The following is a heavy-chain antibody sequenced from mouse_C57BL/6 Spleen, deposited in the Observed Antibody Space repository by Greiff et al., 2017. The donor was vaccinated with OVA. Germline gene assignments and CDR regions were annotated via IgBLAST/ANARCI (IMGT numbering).Heavy chain of an antibody. CDR3: ASSIDYAEGGSFDY. D-gene: IGHD2-4*01. CDR1: GYTFTSYW. CDR2: IDPNSGGT. Sequence: QVHVKQPGAELVKPGASVKLSCKASGYTFTSYWMHWVKQRTGRGLEWIGRIDPNSGGTKYNEKFKSKATLTVDKPSSTAYMQLSSLTSEDSAVYSCASSIDYAEGGSFDYWGQGTTLTVAS. V-gene: IGHV1-72*01. J-gene: IGHJ2*01.